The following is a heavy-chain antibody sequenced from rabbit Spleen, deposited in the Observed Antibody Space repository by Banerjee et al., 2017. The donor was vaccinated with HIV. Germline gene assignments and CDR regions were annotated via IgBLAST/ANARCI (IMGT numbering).Heavy chain of an antibody. V-gene: IGHV1S45*01. D-gene: IGHD8-1*01. J-gene: IGHJ6*01. CDR3: ARGPGSSFSSYGMDL. Sequence: QEQLEESAGGLVQPGGSLKLSCKASGFDFSKYGVSWVRQAPGKGLEWIGCTYIGSSGSTRYASWAKGRFTISRASSTTVTLQMTSLTAADTATYFCARGPGSSFSSYGMDLWGPGTLVTVS. CDR2: TYIGSSGST. CDR1: GFDFSKYG.